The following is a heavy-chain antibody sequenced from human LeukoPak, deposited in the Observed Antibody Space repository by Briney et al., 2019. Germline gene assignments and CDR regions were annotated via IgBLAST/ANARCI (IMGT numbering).Heavy chain of an antibody. J-gene: IGHJ6*03. D-gene: IGHD6-19*01. CDR2: IYTSGST. CDR1: GGSISSYY. V-gene: IGHV4-4*07. Sequence: SETLSLTCTVSGGSISSYYWSWIRQPAGKGLEWTGRIYTSGSTNYNPSLKSRVTMSVDTSKNQFSLKLSSVTAADTAVYYCARDSTGYSSGWYYYYYYMDVWGKGTTVTVSS. CDR3: ARDSTGYSSGWYYYYYYMDV.